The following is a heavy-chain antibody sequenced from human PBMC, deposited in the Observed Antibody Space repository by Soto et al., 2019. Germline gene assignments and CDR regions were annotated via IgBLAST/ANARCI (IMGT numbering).Heavy chain of an antibody. V-gene: IGHV4-39*01. CDR1: GGSISSGGYY. CDR3: ARHLGSSSWYRGYYYYGMDV. D-gene: IGHD6-13*01. J-gene: IGHJ6*02. Sequence: SETLSLTCTVSGGSISSGGYYWSWIRQHPGKGIEWIGYIYYSGSTYYNPSLKSRVTISVDTSKNQFSLKLSSVTAADTAVYYCARHLGSSSWYRGYYYYGMDVWGQGTTVTVSS. CDR2: IYYSGST.